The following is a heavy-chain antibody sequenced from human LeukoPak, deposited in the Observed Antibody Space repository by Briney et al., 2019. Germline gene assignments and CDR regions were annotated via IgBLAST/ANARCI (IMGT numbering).Heavy chain of an antibody. CDR2: ISGSGGST. Sequence: PGGSLRLSCAASGFTFSSYAMSWVRQAPGKGLEWVSAISGSGGSTYYADSVKGRFTISRDNSKNTLYLQMNSLRAEDTAVYYCAKGGVRGYCSSTSRPYYFDYWGQGTLVTVSS. J-gene: IGHJ4*02. CDR1: GFTFSSYA. D-gene: IGHD2-2*01. CDR3: AKGGVRGYCSSTSRPYYFDY. V-gene: IGHV3-23*01.